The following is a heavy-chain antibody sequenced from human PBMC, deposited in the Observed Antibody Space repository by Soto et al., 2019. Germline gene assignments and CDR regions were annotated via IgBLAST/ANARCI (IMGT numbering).Heavy chain of an antibody. V-gene: IGHV4-31*03. CDR1: GDSIGGVGY. Sequence: QVQLQQSGPGLLKPSQILSLTCTVSGDSIGGVGYWSWIRQFPGRGLEWIGGISSSGSTYYNPALNNRISLSLDTSQKQFSLKLLAVTAAATAIYYCAISGVTGIVIPSHWFDPWCQGTLVTVSS. CDR3: AISGVTGIVIPSHWFDP. J-gene: IGHJ5*02. CDR2: ISSSGST. D-gene: IGHD2-21*02.